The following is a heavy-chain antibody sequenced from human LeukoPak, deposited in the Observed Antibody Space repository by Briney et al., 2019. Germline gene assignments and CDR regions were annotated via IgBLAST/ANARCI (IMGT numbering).Heavy chain of an antibody. D-gene: IGHD3-22*01. V-gene: IGHV3-64*04. CDR2: ISGNGGST. CDR1: GFTFSRYP. J-gene: IGHJ4*02. CDR3: ARARNDYDSSGFSTLDY. Sequence: PGGSLTLSCSASGFTFSRYPMHWVRQAPGKGLEYVSAISGNGGSTYYADSVKGRFTVSRDNSKNTLYLQMNSLRAEDTAVYYCARARNDYDSSGFSTLDYWGEGTLVTVSS.